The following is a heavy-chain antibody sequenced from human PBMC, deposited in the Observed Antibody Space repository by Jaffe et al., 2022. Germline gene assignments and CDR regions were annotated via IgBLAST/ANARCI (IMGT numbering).Heavy chain of an antibody. V-gene: IGHV3-15*01. CDR3: TTDGHPDYSHPYYYYYYMDV. CDR2: IKSKTDGGTT. Sequence: EVQLVESGGGLVKPGGSLRLSCAASGFTFSNAWMSWVRQAPGKGLEWVGRIKSKTDGGTTDYAAPVKGRFTISRDDSKNTLYLQMNSLKTEDTAVYYCTTDGHPDYSHPYYYYYYMDVWGKGTTVTVSS. J-gene: IGHJ6*03. CDR1: GFTFSNAW. D-gene: IGHD2-15*01.